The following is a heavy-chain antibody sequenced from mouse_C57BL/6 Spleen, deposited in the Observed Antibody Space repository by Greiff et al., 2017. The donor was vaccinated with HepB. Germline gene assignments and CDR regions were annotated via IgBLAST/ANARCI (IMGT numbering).Heavy chain of an antibody. J-gene: IGHJ1*03. D-gene: IGHD1-1*01. CDR2: ILPGSGST. Sequence: QVQLKQSGAELMKPGASVKLSCKATGYTFTGYWIEWVKQRPGHGLEWIGEILPGSGSTNYNEKFKGKATFTADTSSSTAYMQLSSLTTEDSAIYYCASYGQLRVVWYFDVWGTGTTVTVSS. CDR3: ASYGQLRVVWYFDV. V-gene: IGHV1-9*01. CDR1: GYTFTGYW.